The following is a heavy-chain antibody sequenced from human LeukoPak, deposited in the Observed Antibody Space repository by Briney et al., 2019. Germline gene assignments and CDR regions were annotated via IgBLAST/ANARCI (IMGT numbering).Heavy chain of an antibody. CDR3: ASCHSQQDIVVVVAATPRL. D-gene: IGHD2-15*01. Sequence: GGSLRLSCAASGFTVSSNYMSWVRQAPGKGLEWVSVIYSGGSTYYADSVKGRFTISRDNSKNTLYLQMNSLRAEDTAVYYCASCHSQQDIVVVVAATPRLWGQGTMVTVSS. V-gene: IGHV3-53*01. CDR2: IYSGGST. CDR1: GFTVSSNY. J-gene: IGHJ3*01.